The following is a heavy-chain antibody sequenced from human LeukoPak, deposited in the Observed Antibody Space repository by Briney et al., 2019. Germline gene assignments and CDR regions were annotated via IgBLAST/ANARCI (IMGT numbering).Heavy chain of an antibody. CDR3: AREPGGSSSYYRDAFDI. CDR1: GDSVSSHSAA. Sequence: SQTLSLTCAISGDSVSSHSAACNWIRQSPSRGLEWLGRTYYRSKWYNDYAVSVKSRITINPDTSKNQFSLQLNSVTPEDTAVYYCAREPGGSSSYYRDAFDIWGQGTMVTVSS. CDR2: TYYRSKWYN. V-gene: IGHV6-1*01. D-gene: IGHD6-13*01. J-gene: IGHJ3*02.